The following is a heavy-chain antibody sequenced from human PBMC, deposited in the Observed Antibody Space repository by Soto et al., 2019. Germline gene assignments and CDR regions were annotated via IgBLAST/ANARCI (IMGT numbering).Heavy chain of an antibody. CDR3: ARGGGYNFGIDY. D-gene: IGHD5-12*01. CDR1: GYSISSGYY. Sequence: PSETLSLTCAVSGYSISSGYYWGWIRQPPGKGLEWIGSIYHSGYTNYNPSLKGRVTISVDTPKNQFFLEVSSVTAADTAVYYCARGGGYNFGIDYWGQGTLVTVSS. CDR2: IYHSGYT. V-gene: IGHV4-38-2*01. J-gene: IGHJ4*02.